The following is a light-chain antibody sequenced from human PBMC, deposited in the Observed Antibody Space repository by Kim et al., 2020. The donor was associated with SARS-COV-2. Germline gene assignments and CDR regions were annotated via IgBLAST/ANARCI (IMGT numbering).Light chain of an antibody. J-gene: IGKJ2*01. Sequence: EIVMTQSPGTLSLSPGERATLSCRASQSVRSNFLAWYQQKPGQAPRLLIYGVSSRATGTPDRFSGSGSGTDFTLTISRLEPEDFAVYYCQRYDDSAKYTFGQGTKLEI. CDR3: QRYDDSAKYT. CDR1: QSVRSNF. CDR2: GVS. V-gene: IGKV3-20*01.